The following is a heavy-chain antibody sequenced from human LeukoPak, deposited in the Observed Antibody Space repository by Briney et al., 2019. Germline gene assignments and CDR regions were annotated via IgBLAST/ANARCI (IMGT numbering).Heavy chain of an antibody. D-gene: IGHD1-14*01. Sequence: ASVKVSCKASGYTFTSYGISWVQQAPGQGLEWMGWISAYNGNTNYAQKLQGRVTMTTDTSTSTAYMELRSLRSDDTAVYYCARVRGNHPYANYFDYWGQGTLVTVSS. V-gene: IGHV1-18*01. J-gene: IGHJ4*02. CDR1: GYTFTSYG. CDR3: ARVRGNHPYANYFDY. CDR2: ISAYNGNT.